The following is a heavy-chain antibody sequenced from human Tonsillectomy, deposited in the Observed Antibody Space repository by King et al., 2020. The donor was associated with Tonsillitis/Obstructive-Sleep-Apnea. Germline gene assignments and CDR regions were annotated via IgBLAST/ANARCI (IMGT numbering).Heavy chain of an antibody. V-gene: IGHV4-39*01. D-gene: IGHD5-18*01. CDR2: IYYSGST. CDR3: ASGVLRGYSYGYGY. Sequence: LQLQESGPGLVKPSETLSLTCTVSGGSISSSSYYCGWIRQPPGKGLEWMGSIYYSGSTYYNPSLKSRVTISVDTSKNQFSLKLSSGTAADTAVYYCASGVLRGYSYGYGYWGQGTLVTVSS. CDR1: GGSISSSSYY. J-gene: IGHJ4*02.